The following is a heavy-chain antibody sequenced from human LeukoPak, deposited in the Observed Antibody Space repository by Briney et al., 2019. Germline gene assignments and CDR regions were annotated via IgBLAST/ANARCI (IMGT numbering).Heavy chain of an antibody. D-gene: IGHD1-1*01. CDR2: IIPIFGTA. J-gene: IGHJ5*02. CDR3: ARVPSWLQLEPSSNWFDP. V-gene: IGHV1-69*05. CDR1: GGTFSSYA. Sequence: VASVKVSCKASGGTFSSYAISWVRQAPGQGLEWMGGIIPIFGTANYAQKFQGRVTITTDESTSTAYMELSSLRSEDTAVYYCARVPSWLQLEPSSNWFDPWGQGTLVTVSS.